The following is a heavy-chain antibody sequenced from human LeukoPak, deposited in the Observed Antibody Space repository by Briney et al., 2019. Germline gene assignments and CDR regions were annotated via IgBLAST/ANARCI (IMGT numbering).Heavy chain of an antibody. CDR3: ATAHLVVPGAMDMVFEY. J-gene: IGHJ4*02. CDR1: GFTFSSYG. D-gene: IGHD2-2*01. CDR2: ISGSGGST. Sequence: GGSLRLSCAVSGFTFSSYGMSWVRQAPGKGLEWVSAISGSGGSTYYADSVKGRFTISRDNSKNTLYLQMNSLRAEDTAVYYCATAHLVVPGAMDMVFEYWGQGTLVTVSS. V-gene: IGHV3-23*01.